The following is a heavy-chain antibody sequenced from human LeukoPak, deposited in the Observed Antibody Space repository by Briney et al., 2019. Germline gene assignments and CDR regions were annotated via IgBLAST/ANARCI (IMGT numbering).Heavy chain of an antibody. Sequence: KSSGTLSLTCSVSGGSISSSDYYWGWIRQPPGKGLEWIGTMFYNGATKSNPSLSSRVTMSIDTSKNQFSLKLRSVTAADTAVYYCAREARFALPVVGSGDHWGQGTLVTVSS. D-gene: IGHD6-19*01. CDR3: AREARFALPVVGSGDH. CDR1: GGSISSSDYY. CDR2: MFYNGAT. J-gene: IGHJ4*02. V-gene: IGHV4-39*07.